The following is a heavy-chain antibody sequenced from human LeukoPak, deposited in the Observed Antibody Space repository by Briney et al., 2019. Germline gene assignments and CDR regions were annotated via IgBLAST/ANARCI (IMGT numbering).Heavy chain of an antibody. CDR1: GYTLTELS. CDR3: ARVLYGSGSYKWFDP. V-gene: IGHV1-18*01. Sequence: ASVKVSCKVSGYTLTELSMHWVRQAPGQGLEWMGWISAYNGNTNYAQKLQGRVTMTTDTSTSTAYMELRSLRSDDTAVYYCARVLYGSGSYKWFDPWGQGTLVTVSS. CDR2: ISAYNGNT. D-gene: IGHD3-10*01. J-gene: IGHJ5*02.